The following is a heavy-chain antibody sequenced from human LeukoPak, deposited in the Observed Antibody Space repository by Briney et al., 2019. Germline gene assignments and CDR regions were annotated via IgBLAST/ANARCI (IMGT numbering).Heavy chain of an antibody. CDR1: GFTFSSYG. CDR2: ISYDGSNK. V-gene: IGHV3-30*18. CDR3: AKEDDQETLCFDY. Sequence: PGGSLRLSCAASGFTFSSYGMHWVRQAPGKGLEWVAVISYDGSNKYYADSVKGRFTISRDNSKNTLYLQMNGLRAEDTAVYYCAKEDDQETLCFDYWGQGTLVTVSS. D-gene: IGHD3-16*01. J-gene: IGHJ4*02.